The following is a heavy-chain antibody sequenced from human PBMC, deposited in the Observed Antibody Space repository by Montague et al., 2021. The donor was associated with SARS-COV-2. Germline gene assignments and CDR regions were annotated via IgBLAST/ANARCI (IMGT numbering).Heavy chain of an antibody. D-gene: IGHD6-13*01. CDR2: ISGGGEST. CDR1: GFTFTSHP. V-gene: IGHV3-23*01. Sequence: SLRLSCAASGFTFTSHPMSWVRQAPGKGLEWVSGISGGGESTYYADSVKGRFIISRDNSKNTAHLQMNSLRAEDTAVYYCARDPQYSKSWLYTIFESWGQGILVTVSS. J-gene: IGHJ4*02. CDR3: ARDPQYSKSWLYTIFES.